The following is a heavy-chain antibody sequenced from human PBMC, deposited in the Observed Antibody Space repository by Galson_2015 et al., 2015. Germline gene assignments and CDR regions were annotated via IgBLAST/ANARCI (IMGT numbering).Heavy chain of an antibody. J-gene: IGHJ5*01. CDR3: AKGGTWYRWFDS. CDR1: GFTFSNSA. CDR2: IRVSDDR. D-gene: IGHD6-13*01. V-gene: IGHV3-23*01. Sequence: SLRLSCAASGFTFSNSAMTWVRQAPGKGLEWVSTIRVSDDRYYPDAVKGRFTISRDNSKNTLFLHMNSLSAEDTATYYCAKGGTWYRWFDSWGQGTLVTVSS.